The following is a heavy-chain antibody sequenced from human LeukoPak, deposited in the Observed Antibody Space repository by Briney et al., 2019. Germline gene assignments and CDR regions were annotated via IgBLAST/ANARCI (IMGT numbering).Heavy chain of an antibody. V-gene: IGHV3-30*04. Sequence: GGSLRLSCAASGFTFSSYAMHWVRQAPGKGLEWVAVISYDGSNNYYADSVKCRFTISRDNSKNTLYLQMNSLRAEDTAVYYAAAGDAFDIWGQGTMVTVSS. CDR1: GFTFSSYA. J-gene: IGHJ3*02. D-gene: IGHD6-13*01. CDR3: AAGDAFDI. CDR2: ISYDGSNN.